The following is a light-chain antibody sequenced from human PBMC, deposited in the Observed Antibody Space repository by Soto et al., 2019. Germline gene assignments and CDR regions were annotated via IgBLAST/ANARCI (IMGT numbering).Light chain of an antibody. CDR2: SIS. CDR1: TGAITSDYY. Sequence: QAVVTQEPSLTVTPGGTVTLTCASSTGAITSDYYPNWLQQKPGQVPRTLIYSISNKHSWTPARFLGSLLGGKAALTLSGVLHEDEAEYYCLLYYGGAHVFGTGTKVTVL. V-gene: IGLV7-43*01. J-gene: IGLJ1*01. CDR3: LLYYGGAHV.